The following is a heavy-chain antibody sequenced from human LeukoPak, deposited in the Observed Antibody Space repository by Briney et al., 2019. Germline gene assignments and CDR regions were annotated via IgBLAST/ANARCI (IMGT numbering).Heavy chain of an antibody. CDR3: ARGYDSSGYYFDY. CDR1: GFTFSSYS. Sequence: SGGSLGLSCAASGFTFSSYSKNWVRQAPGKGLEWVSSISSSSSYIYYADSVKGRFTISRDNAKNSLYLQMNSLRAEDTAVYYCARGYDSSGYYFDYWGQGTLVTVSS. D-gene: IGHD3-22*01. CDR2: ISSSSSYI. V-gene: IGHV3-21*01. J-gene: IGHJ4*02.